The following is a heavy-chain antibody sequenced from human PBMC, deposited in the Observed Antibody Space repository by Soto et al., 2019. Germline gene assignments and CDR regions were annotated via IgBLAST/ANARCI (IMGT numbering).Heavy chain of an antibody. J-gene: IGHJ4*02. CDR3: ARDRKYQPLPEY. CDR2: ISYDGSDK. CDR1: GFTFSSYA. V-gene: IGHV3-30-3*01. Sequence: GGSLRLSCAASGFTFSSYAMHWVRQAPGKGLEWVALISYDGSDKDYADSVKGRFTISRDNSRNTLFLQMNSLRAEDTAVYYCARDRKYQPLPEYWGQGALVTVSS. D-gene: IGHD2-2*01.